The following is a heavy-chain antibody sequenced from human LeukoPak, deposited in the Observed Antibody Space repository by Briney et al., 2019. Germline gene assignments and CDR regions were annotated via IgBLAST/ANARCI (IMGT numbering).Heavy chain of an antibody. CDR2: IYYSGST. J-gene: IGHJ3*02. CDR3: VGSRDGYNYYRAFDI. CDR1: GGSISSYY. V-gene: IGHV4-59*01. D-gene: IGHD5-24*01. Sequence: SETLSLTCTVSGGSISSYYWSWIRQPPGKGLEWIGYIYYSGSTNYNPSLKSRVTISVDTSKNQFSLKLSSVTAADTAVYYCVGSRDGYNYYRAFDIWGQGTMVTVSS.